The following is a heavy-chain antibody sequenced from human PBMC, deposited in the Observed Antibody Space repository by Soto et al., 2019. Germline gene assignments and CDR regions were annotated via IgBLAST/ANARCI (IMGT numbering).Heavy chain of an antibody. V-gene: IGHV3-7*05. CDR1: GFTFSSYW. Sequence: GGSLRLSCAASGFTFSSYWMSWVRQAPGKGLEWVANIKQDGSEKYYVDSVKGRFTISRGNAKNSLYLQMNSLRAEDTAVYYCARVAGGAQLWLRDDYYYGMDVWGQGTTVTVSS. D-gene: IGHD5-18*01. CDR3: ARVAGGAQLWLRDDYYYGMDV. CDR2: IKQDGSEK. J-gene: IGHJ6*02.